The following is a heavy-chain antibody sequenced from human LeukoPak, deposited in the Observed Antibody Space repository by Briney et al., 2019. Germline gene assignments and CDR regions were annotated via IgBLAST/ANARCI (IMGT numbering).Heavy chain of an antibody. CDR1: GGSISSYY. V-gene: IGHV4-4*09. D-gene: IGHD1-1*01. Sequence: SETLSLTCTVSGGSISSYYWSWIRQPPGKGLEWIGYIYTSGSTNYNPSLKSRVTISVDTSKNQFSLKLSSVTAADTAVYYCVRHAGRPYYFDYWGQGTLVTVSS. CDR3: VRHAGRPYYFDY. CDR2: IYTSGST. J-gene: IGHJ4*02.